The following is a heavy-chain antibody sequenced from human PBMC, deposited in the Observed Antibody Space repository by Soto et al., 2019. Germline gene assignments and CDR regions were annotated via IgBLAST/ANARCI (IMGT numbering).Heavy chain of an antibody. J-gene: IGHJ4*02. D-gene: IGHD2-2*01. CDR3: ARQQYQLPYYFDY. V-gene: IGHV4-59*08. CDR2: IYYSGST. CDR1: GGSISSYY. Sequence: SETLSLTCTVSGGSISSYYWSWIRQPPGKGLEWIGYIYYSGSTNYNPSLKSRVTISVDTSKNQFSLKLSSVTAADTAVYYCARQQYQLPYYFDYWGQGTLVTISS.